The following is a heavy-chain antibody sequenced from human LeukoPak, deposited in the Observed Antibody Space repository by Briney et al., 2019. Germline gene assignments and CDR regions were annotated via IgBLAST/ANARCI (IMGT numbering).Heavy chain of an antibody. V-gene: IGHV3-30*18. D-gene: IGHD3-22*01. Sequence: PGGSLRLSCAASGFTFIPYDMHWVHQAPGKGLEWVAVISSDGSNKHYADSVKGRFTISRDNSKNTLYLQMNSLRAEDTAVYYCAKGYYDRSNLFDYWGQGTLVTVSS. CDR2: ISSDGSNK. CDR3: AKGYYDRSNLFDY. J-gene: IGHJ4*02. CDR1: GFTFIPYD.